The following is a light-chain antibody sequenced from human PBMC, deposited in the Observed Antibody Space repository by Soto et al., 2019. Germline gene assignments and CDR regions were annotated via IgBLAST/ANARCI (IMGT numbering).Light chain of an antibody. V-gene: IGKV3-20*01. CDR3: QQYCSSPWS. J-gene: IGKJ1*01. CDR2: GAS. Sequence: EIVLTQSPGTLSLSPGERATLSCRASQSVSSSFLAWYHQKPGQAPRLLIYGASSRATGIPDRFSGSGSGTDFTLTISRLEPEDFAVYYCQQYCSSPWSFGQWTKVEIK. CDR1: QSVSSSF.